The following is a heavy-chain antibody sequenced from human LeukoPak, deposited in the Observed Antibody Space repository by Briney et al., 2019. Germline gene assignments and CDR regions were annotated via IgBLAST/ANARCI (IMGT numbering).Heavy chain of an antibody. CDR1: GGSMNAYY. Sequence: SETLSLTCTVSGGSMNAYYWTWFRQPPGKGLEWIGYIYYSGSTNYNPSLKSRLTISVDTSNNQFSLKLSSVTAADTAVYYCARGLYDIGFDYWGQGTLVTVSS. CDR3: ARGLYDIGFDY. V-gene: IGHV4-59*08. D-gene: IGHD3-9*01. J-gene: IGHJ4*02. CDR2: IYYSGST.